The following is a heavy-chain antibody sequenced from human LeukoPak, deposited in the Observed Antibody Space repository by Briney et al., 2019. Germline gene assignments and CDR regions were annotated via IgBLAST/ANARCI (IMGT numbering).Heavy chain of an antibody. CDR3: ARDRVGISWYSSSWYYYYGMDV. Sequence: GGSLRLSCAASGFTFSSYGMHWVRQAPGKGLEWVAVIWYDGSNKYYADSVKGRFTISRDNSKNTLYLQMNSLRAEDTAVYYCARDRVGISWYSSSWYYYYGMDVWGQGTTVTVSS. CDR1: GFTFSSYG. D-gene: IGHD6-13*01. CDR2: IWYDGSNK. V-gene: IGHV3-33*01. J-gene: IGHJ6*02.